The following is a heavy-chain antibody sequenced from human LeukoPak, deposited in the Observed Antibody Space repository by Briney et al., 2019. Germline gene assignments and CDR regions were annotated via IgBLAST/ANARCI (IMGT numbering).Heavy chain of an antibody. CDR2: IYYSGST. D-gene: IGHD5-18*01. Sequence: SETLSLTCTVSGGSISSSSYYWGWIRQPPGKGLEWIGSIYYSGSTYYNPSLKSRVTISVDTSKNQFSLKLGSVTAADTAVYYCARQGYSYGYKGDYWGQGTLVTVSS. CDR3: ARQGYSYGYKGDY. CDR1: GGSISSSSYY. J-gene: IGHJ4*02. V-gene: IGHV4-39*01.